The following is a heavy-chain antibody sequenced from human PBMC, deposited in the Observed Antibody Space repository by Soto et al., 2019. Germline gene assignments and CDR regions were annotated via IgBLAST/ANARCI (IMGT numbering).Heavy chain of an antibody. J-gene: IGHJ4*02. D-gene: IGHD6-19*01. CDR2: IIPILGIA. CDR3: ARVAVAGTYGVRDY. V-gene: IGHV1-69*02. CDR1: GGTFSSYT. Sequence: QVQLVQSGAEVKKPGSSVKVSCKASGGTFSSYTISWVRQAPGQGLEWMGRIIPILGIANYAQKFQGRVTITADKSTSTAYMELSSLRSEDTAVYYCARVAVAGTYGVRDYWGQGPLVTVSS.